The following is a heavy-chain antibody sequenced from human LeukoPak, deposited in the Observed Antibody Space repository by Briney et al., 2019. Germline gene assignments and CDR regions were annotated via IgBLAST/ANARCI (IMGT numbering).Heavy chain of an antibody. J-gene: IGHJ6*04. D-gene: IGHD6-13*01. CDR2: ISHSGST. V-gene: IGHV4-59*02. CDR1: GGSVSSSY. CDR3: ARDGYSSSVDV. Sequence: SETPSLTCTVSGGSVSSSYWSWIRQPPGRGPEWIGYISHSGSTNHNPSLKGRVTISLDTSKNQFSLRLSSVTAADTAVYYCARDGYSSSVDVWGRGTTVTVSS.